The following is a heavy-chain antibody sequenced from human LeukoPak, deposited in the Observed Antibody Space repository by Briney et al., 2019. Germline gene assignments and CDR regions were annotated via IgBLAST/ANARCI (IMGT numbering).Heavy chain of an antibody. CDR2: ISTSSTYI. J-gene: IGHJ4*02. CDR3: AASAPRDY. Sequence: PGGSLRLSCAASGFTFSTYSMNWVRQAPGKGLEWVSSISTSSTYIYYADSVKGRFTISRDNAKNSLYLQMNSLRAEDTAVYYCAASAPRDYWGRGTLVTVSS. V-gene: IGHV3-21*01. CDR1: GFTFSTYS.